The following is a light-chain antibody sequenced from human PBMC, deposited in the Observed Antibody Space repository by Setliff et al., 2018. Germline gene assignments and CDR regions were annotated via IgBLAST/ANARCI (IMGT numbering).Light chain of an antibody. CDR2: GNS. CDR3: QSYDSSLSALYV. V-gene: IGLV1-40*01. J-gene: IGLJ1*01. Sequence: QSVLTQPPSVSGAPGQRVTISCTGSSSNIGAGYDVHWYQQLPGTAPKLLIYGNSNRPSGVPDRFSGPKSGTSASLAITGLQAEDEADYYCQSYDSSLSALYVFGTGTKV. CDR1: SSNIGAGYD.